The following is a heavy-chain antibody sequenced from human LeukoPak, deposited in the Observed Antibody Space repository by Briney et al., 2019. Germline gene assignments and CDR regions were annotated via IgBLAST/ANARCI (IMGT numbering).Heavy chain of an antibody. CDR1: GYTFTSYD. J-gene: IGHJ4*02. CDR3: AKAGGSRSPGDYEDY. Sequence: ASVKVSCKASGYTFTSYDINWVRQATGQGLEWMGWMDPNSGNAGFALKFQGRVTMTRNTPISTASMELSSLRSDDTAVYYCAKAGGSRSPGDYEDYWGQGTLVTVSS. CDR2: MDPNSGNA. D-gene: IGHD4-17*01. V-gene: IGHV1-8*01.